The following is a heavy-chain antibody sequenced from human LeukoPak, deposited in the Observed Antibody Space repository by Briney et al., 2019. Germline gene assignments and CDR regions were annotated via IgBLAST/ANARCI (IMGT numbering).Heavy chain of an antibody. Sequence: GGSLRLSCAASGFTFSDYDMHWVRQATGKGLEWVSAIGTAGDTYYTGSVKGRFTTSRENAKNSLYLQMNSLRAGDTAVYYCARVAKERVGGVYYFDYWGQGALVTVSS. J-gene: IGHJ4*02. CDR2: IGTAGDT. CDR3: ARVAKERVGGVYYFDY. D-gene: IGHD1-1*01. V-gene: IGHV3-13*01. CDR1: GFTFSDYD.